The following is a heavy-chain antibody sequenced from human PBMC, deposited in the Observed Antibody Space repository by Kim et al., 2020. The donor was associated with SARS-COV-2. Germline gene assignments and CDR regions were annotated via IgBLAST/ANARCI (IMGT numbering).Heavy chain of an antibody. Sequence: SETLSLTCTVSGGSISSYYWSWIRQPPGKGLEWIGYIYYSGSTNYNPSLKSRVTISVDTSKNQFSLKLSSVTAADTAVYYCARGVPGSLAEFAFDIWGQGTMVTVSS. CDR3: ARGVPGSLAEFAFDI. J-gene: IGHJ3*02. CDR1: GGSISSYY. D-gene: IGHD2-15*01. V-gene: IGHV4-59*13. CDR2: IYYSGST.